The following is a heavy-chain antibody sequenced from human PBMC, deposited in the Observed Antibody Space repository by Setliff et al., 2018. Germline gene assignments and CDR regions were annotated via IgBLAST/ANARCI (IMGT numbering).Heavy chain of an antibody. CDR2: IHYRGTT. CDR1: GDSISSRTHY. CDR3: ARTGTYRYFDY. Sequence: PSETLSLTCTVSGDSISSRTHYWSWIRQPPGKGLEWIGRIHYRGTTYANASLASRLTISVDTAKNQFSLKLTSVTAADTAVYYCARTGTYRYFDYWGQGTRVTVSS. D-gene: IGHD1-1*01. J-gene: IGHJ4*02. V-gene: IGHV4-39*01.